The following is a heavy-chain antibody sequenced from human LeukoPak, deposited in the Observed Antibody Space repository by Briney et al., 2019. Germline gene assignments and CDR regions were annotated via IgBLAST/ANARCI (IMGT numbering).Heavy chain of an antibody. CDR1: GGTFSSYA. CDR3: ARDGRGIAAALYDY. V-gene: IGHV1-69*13. D-gene: IGHD6-13*01. CDR2: IIPIFGTA. Sequence: ASVKVSCKASGGTFSSYAISWVRQAPGQGLEWMGGIIPIFGTANYAQKSQGRVTITADESTSTAYMELSSLRSEDTAVYYCARDGRGIAAALYDYWGQGTLVTVSS. J-gene: IGHJ4*02.